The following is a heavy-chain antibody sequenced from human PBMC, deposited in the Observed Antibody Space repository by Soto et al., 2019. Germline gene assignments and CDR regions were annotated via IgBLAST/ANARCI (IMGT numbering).Heavy chain of an antibody. V-gene: IGHV3-48*02. D-gene: IGHD6-6*01. CDR1: GFTFSSYS. J-gene: IGHJ4*02. Sequence: AGGSLRLSCAASGFTFSSYSMNWVRQAPGKGLEWVSYISSSSSTIYYADSVKGRFTISRDNAKNSLYLQMNSLRDEDTAVYYCARDLSSSSGRAVLFDDWGQGTLVTVSS. CDR2: ISSSSSTI. CDR3: ARDLSSSSGRAVLFDD.